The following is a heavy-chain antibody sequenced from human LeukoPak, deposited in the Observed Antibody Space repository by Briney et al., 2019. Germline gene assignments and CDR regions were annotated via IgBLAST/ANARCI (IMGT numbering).Heavy chain of an antibody. D-gene: IGHD6-13*01. Sequence: SVKVSCKASGGTFRSYTISWVRQAPGQGLEWMGRIIPILGIANYAQKFQGRVTITADKSTSTAYMELSSLRSEDTAVYYCARDIAAAGTKQARYYYYMDVWGKGTTVTVSS. CDR1: GGTFRSYT. V-gene: IGHV1-69*04. J-gene: IGHJ6*03. CDR3: ARDIAAAGTKQARYYYYMDV. CDR2: IIPILGIA.